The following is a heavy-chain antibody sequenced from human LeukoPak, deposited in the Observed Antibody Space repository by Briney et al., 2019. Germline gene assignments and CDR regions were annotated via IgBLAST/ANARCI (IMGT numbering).Heavy chain of an antibody. Sequence: GRSLRLSCAASGFTFSSYGMHWVRQAPGKGLEWVAVISYDGSNKYYADSVKGRFTISRDNSKNTLYLQMNSLRAEDTAVYYCARDRRYYGSGSPPGDYYYGMDVWGQGTTVTVSS. CDR2: ISYDGSNK. V-gene: IGHV3-30*03. J-gene: IGHJ6*02. CDR3: ARDRRYYGSGSPPGDYYYGMDV. CDR1: GFTFSSYG. D-gene: IGHD3-10*01.